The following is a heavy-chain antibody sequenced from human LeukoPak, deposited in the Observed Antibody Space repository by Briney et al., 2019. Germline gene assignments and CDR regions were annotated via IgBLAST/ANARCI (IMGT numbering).Heavy chain of an antibody. CDR3: VTRGYTHAYDY. D-gene: IGHD5-18*01. CDR1: GFTFSNSA. J-gene: IGHJ4*02. CDR2: ISSTGGST. V-gene: IGHV3-64D*09. Sequence: PGGSLRLSCSASGFTFSNSAMHWVRQAPGKGLQYVSAISSTGGSTYYADSVKGRFTISRDNSKTTLYLQMSSLRAEDTAVYYCVTRGYTHAYDYWGQGTLVTVSS.